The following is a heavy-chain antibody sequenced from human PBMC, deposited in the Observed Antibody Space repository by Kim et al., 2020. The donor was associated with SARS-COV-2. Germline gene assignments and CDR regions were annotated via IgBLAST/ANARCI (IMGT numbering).Heavy chain of an antibody. J-gene: IGHJ6*02. D-gene: IGHD2-2*01. CDR2: INPSGGST. V-gene: IGHV1-46*01. Sequence: ASVKVSCKASGYTFTSYDMNWVRQAPGQGLEWMGIINPSGGSTSYAQKFQGRVTITRDTSTSTAYMELSSLRSEDTAVYYCASEHHHEYCSSTSCYEWGGYYYYGMDLWGQGTTVTVSS. CDR1: GYTFTSYD. CDR3: ASEHHHEYCSSTSCYEWGGYYYYGMDL.